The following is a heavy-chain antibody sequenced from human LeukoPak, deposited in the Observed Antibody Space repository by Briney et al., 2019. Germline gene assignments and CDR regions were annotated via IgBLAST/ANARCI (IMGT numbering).Heavy chain of an antibody. D-gene: IGHD5-12*01. CDR3: AEDAGWGAGGYSGYDDRLYYYYGMDV. V-gene: IGHV3-30*18. CDR1: GFTFSSYG. CDR2: ISYDGSNK. Sequence: PGGSLRLSCAASGFTFSSYGMHWVRQAPGKGLEWVAVISYDGSNKYYADSVKGRFTISRDNSKNTLYLQMNSLRAEDTAVYYCAEDAGWGAGGYSGYDDRLYYYYGMDVWGQGTTVTVSS. J-gene: IGHJ6*02.